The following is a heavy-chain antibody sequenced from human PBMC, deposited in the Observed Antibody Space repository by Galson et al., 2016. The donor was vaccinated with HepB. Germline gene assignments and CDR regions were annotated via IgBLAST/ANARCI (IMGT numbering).Heavy chain of an antibody. CDR2: IWSDGSNK. CDR3: ARASGPFDM. CDR1: GFIFSDYG. D-gene: IGHD7-27*01. V-gene: IGHV3-33*01. Sequence: SLRLSCAASGFIFSDYGMHWVRQAPGKGLEWVAVIWSDGSNKFYSDSMKGRFTVSRDNSENTLYLQMNRLRAEDTALYYCARASGPFDMWGQGTMVTVSS. J-gene: IGHJ3*02.